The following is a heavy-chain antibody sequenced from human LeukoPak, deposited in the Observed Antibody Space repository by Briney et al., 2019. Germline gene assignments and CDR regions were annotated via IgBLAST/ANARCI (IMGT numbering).Heavy chain of an antibody. CDR2: IIPIFGTA. CDR1: GGTFSSYA. Sequence: SVKVSCKAFGGTFSSYAISWVRQAPGQGLEWMGGIIPIFGTANYAQKFQGRVTITTDESTSTAYMELSSLRSEDTAVYYCARGAVVVTAILAFDIWGQGTMVTVSS. D-gene: IGHD2-21*02. V-gene: IGHV1-69*05. CDR3: ARGAVVVTAILAFDI. J-gene: IGHJ3*02.